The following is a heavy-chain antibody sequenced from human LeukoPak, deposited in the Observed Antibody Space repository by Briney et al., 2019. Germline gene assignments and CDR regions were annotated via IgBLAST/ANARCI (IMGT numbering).Heavy chain of an antibody. CDR3: VRRQNWNPWRMDV. D-gene: IGHD1-1*01. CDR2: IYYSGRT. CDR1: GGSISSYY. Sequence: PSETLSLTCTVSGGSISSYYWSWIRQPPGKGLEWIGYIYYSGRTNYNPSLKSRVTISVDTSISTAYLQWSSLKASDTAMYYCVRRQNWNPWRMDVWGQGTTVTVSS. J-gene: IGHJ6*02. V-gene: IGHV4-59*12.